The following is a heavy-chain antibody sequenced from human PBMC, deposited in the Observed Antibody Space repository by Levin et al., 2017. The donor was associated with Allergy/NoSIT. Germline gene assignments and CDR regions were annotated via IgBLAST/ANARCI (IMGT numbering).Heavy chain of an antibody. CDR2: IYYSGST. Sequence: SQTLSLTCTVSGGSISSGGYYWSWIRQHPGKGLEWIGYIYYSGSTYYNPSLKSRVTISVDTSKNQFSLKLSSVTAADTAVYYCARDRMGIAARQKIWYGMDVWGQGTTVTVSS. V-gene: IGHV4-31*03. CDR3: ARDRMGIAARQKIWYGMDV. J-gene: IGHJ6*02. CDR1: GGSISSGGYY. D-gene: IGHD6-6*01.